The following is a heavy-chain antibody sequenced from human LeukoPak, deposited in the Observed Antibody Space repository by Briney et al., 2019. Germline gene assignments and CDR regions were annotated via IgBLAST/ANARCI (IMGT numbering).Heavy chain of an antibody. CDR3: AADPRGYYYDSSGYYSTFDY. CDR1: GFTFTSSA. J-gene: IGHJ4*02. D-gene: IGHD3-22*01. Sequence: PWASVKVSCKASGFTFTSSAMQWVRQARGQRLEWIGWIVVGSGNTNYAQKFQERVTITRDMSTSTAYMELSILRSEDTAVYYCAADPRGYYYDSSGYYSTFDYWGQGTLVTVSS. V-gene: IGHV1-58*02. CDR2: IVVGSGNT.